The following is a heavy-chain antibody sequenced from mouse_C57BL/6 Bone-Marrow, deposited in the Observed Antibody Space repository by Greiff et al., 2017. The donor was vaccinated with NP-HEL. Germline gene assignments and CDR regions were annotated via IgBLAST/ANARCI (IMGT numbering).Heavy chain of an antibody. CDR2: IRSKSNNYAT. D-gene: IGHD2-12*01. CDR1: GFSFNTYA. J-gene: IGHJ3*01. CDR3: VRTTSDWFAY. V-gene: IGHV10-1*01. Sequence: EVKLVESGGGLVQPKGSLKLSCAASGFSFNTYAMNWVRQAPGKGLEWVARIRSKSNNYATYYADSVKDRFTISRDDSESMLYLQMNNLKTEDTAMYYCVRTTSDWFAYWGQGTLVTVSA.